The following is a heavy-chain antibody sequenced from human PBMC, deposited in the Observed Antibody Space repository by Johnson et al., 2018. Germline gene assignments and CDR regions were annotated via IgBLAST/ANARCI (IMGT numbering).Heavy chain of an antibody. CDR2: ISSSSSYI. Sequence: VQLVQSGGGLVKPGGSLRLSCAASGFTFSSYSMNWVRQAPGKGLEWVSSISSSSSYIYYADSVKGRFTISRDNAKNSRYLQMNSLRPEDTALYYCAKAPVGWLGEGAEYFQHWGQGTLVTVSS. J-gene: IGHJ1*01. CDR1: GFTFSSYS. CDR3: AKAPVGWLGEGAEYFQH. V-gene: IGHV3-21*04. D-gene: IGHD3-3*01.